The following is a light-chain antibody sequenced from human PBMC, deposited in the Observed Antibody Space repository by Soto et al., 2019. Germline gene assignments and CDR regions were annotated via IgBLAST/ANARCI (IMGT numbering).Light chain of an antibody. CDR1: SGHSSYA. V-gene: IGLV4-69*01. CDR3: QTWGTGTWV. J-gene: IGLJ3*02. Sequence: QLVLTQSPSASASLGASVKLTCTLSSGHSSYAIAWHQQQPEKGPRYLMTLNSDGSHSKGDGIPDRFSGSSSGAERYLTISSLQSEEEAEYYWQTWGTGTWVFGGGTKVTVL. CDR2: LNSDGSH.